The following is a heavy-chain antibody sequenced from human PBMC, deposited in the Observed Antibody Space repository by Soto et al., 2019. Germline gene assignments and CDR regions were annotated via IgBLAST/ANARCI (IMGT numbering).Heavy chain of an antibody. Sequence: ASVKVSCKASGYTFTSYGISWVRQAPGQGLEWMGWISAYNGNTNYAQKLQGRVTMTTDTSTSTAYMELRSLRSDDTAVYYCERGRTYYYYYYRDVWGKGTTVIVSS. CDR3: ERGRTYYYYYYRDV. CDR1: GYTFTSYG. V-gene: IGHV1-18*01. CDR2: ISAYNGNT. J-gene: IGHJ6*03.